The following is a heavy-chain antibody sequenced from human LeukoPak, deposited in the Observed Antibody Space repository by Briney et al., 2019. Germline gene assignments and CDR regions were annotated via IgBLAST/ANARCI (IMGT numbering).Heavy chain of an antibody. J-gene: IGHJ5*02. CDR3: AKADGSWTYDP. D-gene: IGHD5-24*01. CDR1: GFTFSSYA. CDR2: ISASGGST. Sequence: GGSLRLSCAASGFTFSSYAMSWVRQAPGKGLEWVSAISASGGSTHYADSVRGRFTISRDNSKNTLFLQMNSLRAEDTAVYYCAKADGSWTYDPWGQGTLVTVSS. V-gene: IGHV3-23*01.